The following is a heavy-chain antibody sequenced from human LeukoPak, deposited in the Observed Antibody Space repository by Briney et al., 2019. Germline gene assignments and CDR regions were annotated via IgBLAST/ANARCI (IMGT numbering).Heavy chain of an antibody. J-gene: IGHJ5*02. CDR1: GYTFTSYD. D-gene: IGHD5-18*01. Sequence: ASVKVSCKASGYTFTSYDINWVRQATGQGLEWMGWMNPNSGNTGYAQKFQGRVTMTRNTSISTAYMELSSLRSEDTAVYYCARGSKTKRGYSYGYNWFDPWGQGTLVTVSS. CDR3: ARGSKTKRGYSYGYNWFDP. V-gene: IGHV1-8*01. CDR2: MNPNSGNT.